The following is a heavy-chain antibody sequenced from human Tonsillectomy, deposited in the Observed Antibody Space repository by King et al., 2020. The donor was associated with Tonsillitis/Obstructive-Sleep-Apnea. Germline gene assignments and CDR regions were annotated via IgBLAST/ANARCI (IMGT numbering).Heavy chain of an antibody. CDR2: IYYGGST. Sequence: VQLVESGPGLVKPSETLSLTCTVSGGSIINYYWTWIRQPPGKGLEWIGYIYYGGSTNYNPSLKSRVTISIDTSKNQFSLRLSSLTAADAAVYYCARLHSPAVAGQRPWDYYYPYGMDVWGQGTTVTVSS. CDR3: ARLHSPAVAGQRPWDYYYPYGMDV. D-gene: IGHD6-19*01. V-gene: IGHV4-59*12. CDR1: GGSIINYY. J-gene: IGHJ6*02.